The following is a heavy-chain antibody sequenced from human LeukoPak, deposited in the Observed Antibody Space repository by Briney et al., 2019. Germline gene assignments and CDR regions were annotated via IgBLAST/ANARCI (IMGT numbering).Heavy chain of an antibody. J-gene: IGHJ6*03. CDR3: PRADGGSYWGYYYYYMDV. V-gene: IGHV1-46*01. Sequence: ASVKVSCKASGYTFTSYGISWVRQAPGQGLEWMGIINPSGGSTSYAQKFQGRATMTRDMSTSTVYMELSSLRSDDTAVYYCPRADGGSYWGYYYYYMDVWGKGTTVTVSS. CDR2: INPSGGST. CDR1: GYTFTSYG. D-gene: IGHD1-26*01.